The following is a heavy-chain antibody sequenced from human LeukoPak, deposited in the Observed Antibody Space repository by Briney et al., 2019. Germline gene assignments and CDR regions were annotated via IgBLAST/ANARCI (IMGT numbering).Heavy chain of an antibody. CDR3: VCPRGFSYGYFDY. CDR1: GGSIGSSSAY. V-gene: IGHV4-39*01. J-gene: IGHJ4*02. Sequence: PSETLSLTCTVSGGSIGSSSAYWGWIRQPPGKGLEWIGSIYYSKNTYYNPSLKSRVTISADTSKNQFSLTLGSVSATDTAVYYCVCPRGFSYGYFDYWGQGTLVTVSS. CDR2: IYYSKNT. D-gene: IGHD5-18*01.